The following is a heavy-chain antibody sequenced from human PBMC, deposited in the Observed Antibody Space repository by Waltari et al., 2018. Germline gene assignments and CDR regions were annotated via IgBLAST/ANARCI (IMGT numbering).Heavy chain of an antibody. CDR1: GFTFSRYA. D-gene: IGHD5-12*01. V-gene: IGHV3-30*01. CDR3: ARDYSVDIVATILY. Sequence: QVQLVESGGGVVQPGRSLRLSCAASGFTFSRYAMPWVRQAPGKGLEWVAVISYDGSNKYYADSVKGRFTISRDNSKNTLYLQMNSLRAEDTAVYYCARDYSVDIVATILYWGQGTLVTVSS. CDR2: ISYDGSNK. J-gene: IGHJ4*02.